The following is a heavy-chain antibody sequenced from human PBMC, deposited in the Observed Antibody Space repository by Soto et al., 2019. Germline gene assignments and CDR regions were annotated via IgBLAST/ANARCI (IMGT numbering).Heavy chain of an antibody. V-gene: IGHV3-11*01. J-gene: IGHJ5*01. CDR3: ARAVNWNEFDP. CDR1: GFTFRDYY. D-gene: IGHD1-1*01. CDR2: IHSSGSTI. Sequence: GGSLRLSCAASGFTFRDYYMSWIRQAPGKGLEWISYIHSSGSTIYYADSVKGRVTISRDNAKNSLYLQMNSLRAEDTAIYYCARAVNWNEFDPWGQGTLVTVSS.